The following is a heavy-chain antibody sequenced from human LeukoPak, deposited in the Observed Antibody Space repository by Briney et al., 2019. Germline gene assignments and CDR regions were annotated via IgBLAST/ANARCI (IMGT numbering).Heavy chain of an antibody. J-gene: IGHJ6*03. CDR2: IYYSGST. CDR3: ARDHGPTVATSPFYSYYMDV. D-gene: IGHD4-11*01. Sequence: PGGSLRLSCAASGFTFSSYSMNWVRQAPGKGLEWIGSIYYSGSTYYNPSLKSRVTISVDTSKNQFSLKLSSVTAADTAVYYCARDHGPTVATSPFYSYYMDVWGKGTTVTVSS. CDR1: GFTFSSYS. V-gene: IGHV4-39*07.